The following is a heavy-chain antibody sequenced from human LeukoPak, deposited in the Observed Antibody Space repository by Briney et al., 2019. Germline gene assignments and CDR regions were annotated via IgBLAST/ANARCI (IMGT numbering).Heavy chain of an antibody. CDR2: INHSGST. CDR3: ARGSYGSGSSMDV. CDR1: GGSFSGYY. J-gene: IGHJ6*03. V-gene: IGHV4-34*01. Sequence: SETLSLTCAVYGGSFSGYYWSWIRQPPGKGLEWIGEINHSGSTNYNPSLKSRVTISVDTSKNQFSLKLSSVTAADTAVCYCARGSYGSGSSMDVWGKGTTVTVSS. D-gene: IGHD3-10*01.